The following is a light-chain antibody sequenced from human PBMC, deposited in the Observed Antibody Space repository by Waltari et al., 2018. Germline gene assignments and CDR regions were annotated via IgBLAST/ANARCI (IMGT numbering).Light chain of an antibody. CDR3: QKYGTRPAT. Sequence: DIVLTQSPASLSLSPGDRATLSCRASQSVGRTVAWYQQRPGQAPRLLIYDASSRATGIPDRFSGSGSGTDYSLTISRLEPEDFAVYYCQKYGTRPATFGQGTKVEVK. CDR1: QSVGRT. V-gene: IGKV3-20*01. CDR2: DAS. J-gene: IGKJ1*01.